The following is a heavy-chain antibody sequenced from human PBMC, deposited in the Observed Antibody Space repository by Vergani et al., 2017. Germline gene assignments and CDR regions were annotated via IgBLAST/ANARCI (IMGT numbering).Heavy chain of an antibody. Sequence: EVQLVESGGGLVQPGGSLRVSCAASGFTLSSYWMSWVRQAPGKGLEWVANIKQDGSEKSYGDSVKGRFSVSRDNAKNSLYLQMSSLRADDTAVYYCARVDTRRGNNRWGQGTLVTVSS. CDR3: ARVDTRRGNNR. V-gene: IGHV3-7*01. CDR2: IKQDGSEK. CDR1: GFTLSSYW. J-gene: IGHJ4*02. D-gene: IGHD5-18*01.